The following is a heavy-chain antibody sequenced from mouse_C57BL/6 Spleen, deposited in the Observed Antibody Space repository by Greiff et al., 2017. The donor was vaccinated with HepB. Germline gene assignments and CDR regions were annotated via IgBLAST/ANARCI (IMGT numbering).Heavy chain of an antibody. D-gene: IGHD4-1*01. CDR3: AREALTANYFDY. CDR2: IYPRSGNT. J-gene: IGHJ2*01. Sequence: QVQLQQSGAELARPGASVKLSCKASGYTFTSYGISWVKQRTGQGLEWIGEIYPRSGNTYYNEKFKGKATLTADKSSSTAYMELRSLTSEDSAVYFCAREALTANYFDYWGKGTTLTVSS. V-gene: IGHV1-81*01. CDR1: GYTFTSYG.